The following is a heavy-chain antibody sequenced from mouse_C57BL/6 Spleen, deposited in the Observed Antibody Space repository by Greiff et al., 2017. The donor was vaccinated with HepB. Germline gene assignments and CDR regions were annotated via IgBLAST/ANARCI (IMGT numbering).Heavy chain of an antibody. CDR2: IYPGSGNT. V-gene: IGHV1-76*01. CDR1: GYTFTDYY. D-gene: IGHD2-4*01. CDR3: ARIYDDYSYAMDY. J-gene: IGHJ4*01. Sequence: VQLQQSGAELVRPGASVKLSCKASGYTFTDYYINWVKQRPGQGLEWIARIYPGSGNTYYNEKFKGKATLTAEKSSSTAYMQPSSLTAEDSAVYFWARIYDDYSYAMDYWGQGTSVTVSS.